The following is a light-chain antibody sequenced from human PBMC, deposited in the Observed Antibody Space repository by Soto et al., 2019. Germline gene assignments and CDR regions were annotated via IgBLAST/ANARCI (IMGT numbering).Light chain of an antibody. J-gene: IGKJ1*01. CDR3: QPYDRLRK. CDR1: QSVRSNF. CDR2: GAS. V-gene: IGKV3-20*01. Sequence: IVLAHSPCTLSLSPGERSTLCCRASQSVRSNFLAWYQQNPGQAPRLLIYGASNRATGIPDRFSGSGSGTELNLTITRLENEDFAMSYCQPYDRLRKLGQGTKVDIK.